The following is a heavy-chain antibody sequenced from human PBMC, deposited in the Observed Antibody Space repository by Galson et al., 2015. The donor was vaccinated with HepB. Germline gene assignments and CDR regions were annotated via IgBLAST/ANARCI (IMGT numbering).Heavy chain of an antibody. J-gene: IGHJ6*02. Sequence: ETLSLTCSVSGDSIISHSYFWGWFRQPPGRGLEWVGSVYYSGTTYYNLSLKTRLTASVVTSMNQFSLKLTSVTAADTAIYYCARHRPYSNLYGLGYYYYYGVDVWGPGTTVIVSS. CDR2: VYYSGTT. CDR1: GDSIISHSYF. CDR3: ARHRPYSNLYGLGYYYYYGVDV. V-gene: IGHV4-39*01. D-gene: IGHD3-10*01.